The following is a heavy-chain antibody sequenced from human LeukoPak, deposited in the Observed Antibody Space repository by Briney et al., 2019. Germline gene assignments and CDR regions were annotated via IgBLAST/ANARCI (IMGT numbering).Heavy chain of an antibody. CDR2: ISPSGGIT. CDR3: ARYGRYSSSYYYYYMDV. Sequence: GGSLRLSCAASGFTFSSHGMNWVRQAPGKGLEWVSGISPSGGITYYTDSVRGRFTISRDNSKNTLYLQMNSLRAEDTAVYYCARYGRYSSSYYYYYMDVWGKGTTVTVSS. D-gene: IGHD6-13*01. J-gene: IGHJ6*03. CDR1: GFTFSSHG. V-gene: IGHV3-23*01.